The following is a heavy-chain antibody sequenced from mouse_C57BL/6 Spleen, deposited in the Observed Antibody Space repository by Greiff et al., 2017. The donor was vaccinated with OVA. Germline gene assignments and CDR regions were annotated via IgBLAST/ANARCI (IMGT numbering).Heavy chain of an antibody. CDR1: GYTFTSYW. J-gene: IGHJ3*01. CDR3: ARARGYGNSFAY. CDR2: IYPGSGST. V-gene: IGHV1-55*01. D-gene: IGHD2-1*01. Sequence: QVQLQQSGAELVKPGASVKMSCKASGYTFTSYWITWVKQRPGQGLEWIGDIYPGSGSTNYNEKFKSKATLTVDTSSSTAYMQLSSLTSEDSAVYYCARARGYGNSFAYWGQGTLVTVSA.